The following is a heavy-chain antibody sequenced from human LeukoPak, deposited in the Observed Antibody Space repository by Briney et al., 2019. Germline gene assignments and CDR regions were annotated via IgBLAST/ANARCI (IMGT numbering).Heavy chain of an antibody. D-gene: IGHD2-2*01. CDR2: IYYSGST. CDR3: ARDTHIGYCSSTSCQGAFDI. J-gene: IGHJ3*02. Sequence: SETLSLTCTVSGGSISSYYWSWIRQPPGKGLEWIGYIYYSGSTNYNPSLKSRVTISVDTSKNQFSLKLSSVTAADTAVYYCARDTHIGYCSSTSCQGAFDIWGQGTMVTVSS. CDR1: GGSISSYY. V-gene: IGHV4-59*12.